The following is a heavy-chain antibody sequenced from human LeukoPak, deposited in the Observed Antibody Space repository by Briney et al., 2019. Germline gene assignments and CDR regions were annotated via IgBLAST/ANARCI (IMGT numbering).Heavy chain of an antibody. CDR2: IRSKANSYAT. J-gene: IGHJ4*02. CDR1: GFTFGGSA. D-gene: IGHD3-10*01. CDR3: TSQLWFGEPAVDY. V-gene: IGHV3-73*01. Sequence: HAGGSLRLSCAASGFTFGGSAMHWVRQASGKGLEWVGRIRSKANSYATAYAASVKGRFTISRDDSKNTAYLQMNSLKTEDTAVYYCTSQLWFGEPAVDYWGQGTLVTVSS.